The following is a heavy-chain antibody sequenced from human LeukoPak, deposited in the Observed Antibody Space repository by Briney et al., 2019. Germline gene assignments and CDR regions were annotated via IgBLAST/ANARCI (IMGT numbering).Heavy chain of an antibody. D-gene: IGHD3-9*01. Sequence: GGSLRLSCAASGFTFSSYGMHWVRQAPGKGLEWVAIISYDGSNEYYADSVKGRFTISRDNSKDTLYLQMNGLRAEDTAVYYCAKPYDILTGSLDYWGQGTLVTVSS. V-gene: IGHV3-30*18. CDR3: AKPYDILTGSLDY. CDR2: ISYDGSNE. CDR1: GFTFSSYG. J-gene: IGHJ4*02.